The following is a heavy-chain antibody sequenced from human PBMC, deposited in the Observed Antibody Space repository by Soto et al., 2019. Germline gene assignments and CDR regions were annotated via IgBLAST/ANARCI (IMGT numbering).Heavy chain of an antibody. J-gene: IGHJ5*02. D-gene: IGHD6-13*01. Sequence: QVQLQQGGAGLCKPSETLSLTCAVYGGSFSGYYWSWIRQPPGKGLEWIGEINHSGSTNYNPSLKSRVTISVDKSKNQFSLKLSSVTAAYTDVYYCARGYSSSWNWFDPWGQGNLVTVS. CDR3: ARGYSSSWNWFDP. V-gene: IGHV4-34*01. CDR1: GGSFSGYY. CDR2: INHSGST.